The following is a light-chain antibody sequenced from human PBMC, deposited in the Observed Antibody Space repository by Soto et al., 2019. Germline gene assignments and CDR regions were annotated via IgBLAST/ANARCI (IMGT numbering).Light chain of an antibody. Sequence: QSALTQPASVSGSPGQSITISCTGTSSDVGSYNYVSWYQHHPGKAPKLMIYEVSNRPSGVSKRFSGSKSGNTASLTISGLQAEDEADYYCSSYTTSSTWVFGGGTKVTVL. J-gene: IGLJ3*02. V-gene: IGLV2-14*01. CDR2: EVS. CDR3: SSYTTSSTWV. CDR1: SSDVGSYNY.